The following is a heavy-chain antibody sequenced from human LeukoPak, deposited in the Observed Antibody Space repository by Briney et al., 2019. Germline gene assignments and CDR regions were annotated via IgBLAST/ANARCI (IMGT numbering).Heavy chain of an antibody. J-gene: IGHJ4*01. CDR2: FYYGGST. V-gene: IGHV4-39*01. D-gene: IGHD6-19*01. CDR1: GASISSGAYS. CDR3: AALAVAGTSEGY. Sequence: SETLSLTCTVSGASISSGAYSWGWVRQPPGKGLEWIGSFYYGGSTSYNASLKTRVNISVDTPKNQLSLRLNSVTAADTSVYYCAALAVAGTSEGYWGQGSLILVSS.